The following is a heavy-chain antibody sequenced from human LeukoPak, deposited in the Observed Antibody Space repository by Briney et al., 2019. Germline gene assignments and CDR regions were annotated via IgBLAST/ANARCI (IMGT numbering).Heavy chain of an antibody. CDR3: ARHGGDYVFDY. J-gene: IGHJ4*02. D-gene: IGHD4-17*01. Sequence: SETLSLTCTVSGDSINNHYWSWIRQPPGKGLEWIGYISTSGSTNSNPSLKSRVTMSLDTSKRQFSLKLSSVTAADTAVYYCARHGGDYVFDYWGQGTLVTVSS. V-gene: IGHV4-59*08. CDR1: GDSINNHY. CDR2: ISTSGST.